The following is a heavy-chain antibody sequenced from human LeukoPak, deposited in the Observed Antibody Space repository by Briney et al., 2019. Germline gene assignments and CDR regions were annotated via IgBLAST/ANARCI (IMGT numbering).Heavy chain of an antibody. V-gene: IGHV4-59*01. CDR2: IYYSGST. Sequence: SETLSLTCTVSGGSISSYYWSWIRQPPEKGLEWIGYIYYSGSTNYNPSLKSRVTISVDTSKNQFSLKLSSVTAADTAVYYCARAEWFGELLSAFDIWGQGTMVTVSS. D-gene: IGHD3-10*01. CDR1: GGSISSYY. J-gene: IGHJ3*02. CDR3: ARAEWFGELLSAFDI.